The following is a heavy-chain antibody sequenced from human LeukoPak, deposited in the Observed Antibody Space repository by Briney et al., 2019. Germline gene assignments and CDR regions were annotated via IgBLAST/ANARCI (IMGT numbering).Heavy chain of an antibody. J-gene: IGHJ4*02. V-gene: IGHV3-23*01. Sequence: GGSLRLSCAASEFTFSDXXXXXXXXAXXXXXEXXXGMDSSGGTTYYAGSVKGRFTISRDYSRNTLYLQMNSLRAEDTAVYYCAKSLSGWYSFDYWGQGTLVTVSS. CDR1: EFTFSDXX. CDR3: AKSLSGWYSFDY. D-gene: IGHD6-19*01. CDR2: MDSSGGTT.